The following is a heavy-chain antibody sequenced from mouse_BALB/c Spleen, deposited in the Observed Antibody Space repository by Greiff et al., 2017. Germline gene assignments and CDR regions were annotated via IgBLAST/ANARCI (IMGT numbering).Heavy chain of an antibody. D-gene: IGHD1-1*01. CDR2: IYPGNVNT. CDR1: GYTFTSYY. Sequence: QVQLKESGPELVKPGASVRISCKASGYTFTSYYIHWVKQRPGQGLEWIGWIYPGNVNTKYNEKFKGKATLTADKSSSTAYMQLSSLTSEDSAVCFCAGSYGSSYAMDYWGQGTSVTVSS. V-gene: IGHV1S56*01. CDR3: AGSYGSSYAMDY. J-gene: IGHJ4*01.